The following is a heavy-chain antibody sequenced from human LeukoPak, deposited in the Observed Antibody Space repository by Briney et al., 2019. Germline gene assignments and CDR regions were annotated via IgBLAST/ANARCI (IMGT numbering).Heavy chain of an antibody. CDR2: LSGSGNAT. J-gene: IGHJ4*02. Sequence: GGSLRLSCAASGFAFTNFAMSWVRQAPGKGLEWVSALSGSGNATYYADFVRGRFTISRDNSKNILYLQVNSLLAEDTAVYFCASQMAATSHWGQGILVTVSS. CDR1: GFAFTNFA. D-gene: IGHD5-24*01. CDR3: ASQMAATSH. V-gene: IGHV3-23*01.